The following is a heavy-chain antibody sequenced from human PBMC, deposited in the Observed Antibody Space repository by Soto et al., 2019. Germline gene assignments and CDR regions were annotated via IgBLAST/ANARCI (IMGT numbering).Heavy chain of an antibody. CDR1: AFTFGTYA. CDR3: AKDPNGDYIGAFDS. V-gene: IGHV3-23*01. Sequence: EVQLSESGGGLVRPGGSLRLSCEGSAFTFGTYAMTWVRQAPGKGLEWLSAISVGSTTIKYADSVKSRFTISRDNSKNMLYLQMNSLRAEDTAIYYCAKDPNGDYIGAFDSWGQGTLVTVSS. CDR2: ISVGSTTI. J-gene: IGHJ4*02. D-gene: IGHD4-17*01.